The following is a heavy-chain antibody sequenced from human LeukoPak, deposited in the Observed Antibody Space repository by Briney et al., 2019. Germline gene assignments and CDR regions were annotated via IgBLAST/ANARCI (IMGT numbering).Heavy chain of an antibody. J-gene: IGHJ4*02. Sequence: LXPSXXXSGXTFXNAWMNWVRQAPGKGLERVGRIKSKTDGGTTDYAAPVKGRFTISRDDSKNTLYLQMNSLKTEDTAVYYCMTRDSRGYYDYWGQGTLVAVYS. CDR3: MTRDSRGYYDY. CDR1: GXTFXNAW. CDR2: IKSKTDGGTT. V-gene: IGHV3-15*07. D-gene: IGHD3-22*01.